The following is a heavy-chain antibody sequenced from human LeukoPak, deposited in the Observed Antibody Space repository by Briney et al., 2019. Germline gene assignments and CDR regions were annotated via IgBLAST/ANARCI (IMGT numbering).Heavy chain of an antibody. CDR3: ARSIVVAGIVSDYYYYAMDV. CDR1: GGSVSSGSYY. Sequence: PSETLSLTCTVSGGSVSSGSYYWSWIRQPPGKGLEWIGYIYYSGSTTYNPSLKSRVTISLQTSKKQFSLKLSSVTAEDTAVYYCARSIVVAGIVSDYYYYAMDVWGQGTTVTVSS. D-gene: IGHD6-19*01. CDR2: IYYSGST. J-gene: IGHJ6*02. V-gene: IGHV4-61*01.